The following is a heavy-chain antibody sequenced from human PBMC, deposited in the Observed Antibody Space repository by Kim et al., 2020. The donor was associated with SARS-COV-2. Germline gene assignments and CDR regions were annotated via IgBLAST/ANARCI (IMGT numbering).Heavy chain of an antibody. CDR2: IYTSGST. CDR1: GGSISSGSYY. D-gene: IGHD4-17*01. Sequence: SETLSLTCTVSGGSISSGSYYWSWIRQPAGKGLEWIGRIYTSGSTNYNPSLKSRVTISVDTSKNQFSLKLSSVTAADTAVYYCARGTYGDYGPYYYYYGMDVWGQGTTVTVSS. J-gene: IGHJ6*02. V-gene: IGHV4-61*02. CDR3: ARGTYGDYGPYYYYYGMDV.